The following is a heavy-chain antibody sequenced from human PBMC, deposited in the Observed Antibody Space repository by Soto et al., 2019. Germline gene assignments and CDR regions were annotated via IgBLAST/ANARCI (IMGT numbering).Heavy chain of an antibody. J-gene: IGHJ4*02. CDR1: RFTFSGSA. CDR2: IRSKSNSYET. V-gene: IGHV3-73*01. Sequence: EVQLVESGGGLVQPGGSLKLSCAVSRFTFSGSAMHWVRQASGKGLEWVGRIRSKSNSYETAYAASVKGRFTISRDDSKNTAYLQMNILKTEDTAVYYCTRGYGDYVRDYWGQGTLVTVSS. CDR3: TRGYGDYVRDY. D-gene: IGHD4-17*01.